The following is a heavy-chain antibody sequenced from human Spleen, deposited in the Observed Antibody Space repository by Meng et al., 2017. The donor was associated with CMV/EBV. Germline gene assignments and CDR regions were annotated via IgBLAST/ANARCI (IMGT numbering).Heavy chain of an antibody. D-gene: IGHD3-22*01. CDR1: GFNVSYIY. CDR2: IYTAGGT. CDR3: VEGLKRGYYDTSFDP. J-gene: IGHJ5*02. V-gene: IGHV3-66*01. Sequence: GAVVVWGRAVVSLRRSCAASGFNVSYIYWSWVRQAPGKGLKGVSVIYTAGGTDYADSVEGGIIITKDITSDTLYLQMNVLRADDTVVYYCVEGLKRGYYDTSFDPWGQGTLVTVSS.